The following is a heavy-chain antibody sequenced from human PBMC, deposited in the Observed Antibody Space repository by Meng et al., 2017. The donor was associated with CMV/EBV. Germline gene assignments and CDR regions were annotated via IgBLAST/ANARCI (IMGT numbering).Heavy chain of an antibody. CDR2: INPNSGGT. Sequence: ASVKVSCKASGYTFTGYYMHWVRQAPGQGLEWMGWINPNSGGTNYAQKFQGRVTTTRDTSISTAYMELSRLRSEDTAVYYCARVRRATAYYGMDVWGQGTTVTVSS. D-gene: IGHD5-24*01. CDR1: GYTFTGYY. V-gene: IGHV1-2*02. CDR3: ARVRRATAYYGMDV. J-gene: IGHJ6*02.